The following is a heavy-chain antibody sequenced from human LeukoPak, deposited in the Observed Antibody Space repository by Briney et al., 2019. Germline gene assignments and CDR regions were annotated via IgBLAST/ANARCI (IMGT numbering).Heavy chain of an antibody. V-gene: IGHV1-18*01. CDR2: ISAYNGNT. Sequence: ASVKVSCKASGYTFTSYGISWVRQAPGQGLEWMGWISAYNGNTNYAQKLQGRVTMTTDTSTSTAYMELRSLRSDDTAVYYCARGKYGSGSLGWFDPWGQGTLVTVSS. D-gene: IGHD3-10*01. CDR3: ARGKYGSGSLGWFDP. J-gene: IGHJ5*02. CDR1: GYTFTSYG.